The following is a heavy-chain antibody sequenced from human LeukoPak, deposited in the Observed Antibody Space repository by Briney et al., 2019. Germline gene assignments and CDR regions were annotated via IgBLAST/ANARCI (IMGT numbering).Heavy chain of an antibody. CDR2: IKQDGSEK. J-gene: IGHJ4*02. V-gene: IGHV3-7*01. D-gene: IGHD4-23*01. CDR1: GFTFRNYW. Sequence: GGSLRLSCAASGFTFRNYWMSWVRQAPGKGLEWVANIKQDGSEKQYVDSMKGRFTISRDNAKNSLYLQMNSLRAEDTAVYYCARDRDDGGFAYWGQGTLVTVSS. CDR3: ARDRDDGGFAY.